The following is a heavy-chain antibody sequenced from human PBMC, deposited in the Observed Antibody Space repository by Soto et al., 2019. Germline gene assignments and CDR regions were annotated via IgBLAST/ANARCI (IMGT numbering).Heavy chain of an antibody. CDR2: VFHSGFT. V-gene: IGHV4-30-2*01. J-gene: IGHJ4*01. Sequence: SEALSLTCSVSGCSITSGGYSWTWIRQRPGKGLEWIGYVFHSGFTYCNPSLHSRVTLSIDTSKNQFTLNLNSVTAADTAVYYCARQDRSGWAYFFDSWGHGTLVTVSS. CDR3: ARQDRSGWAYFFDS. D-gene: IGHD6-25*01. CDR1: GCSITSGGYS.